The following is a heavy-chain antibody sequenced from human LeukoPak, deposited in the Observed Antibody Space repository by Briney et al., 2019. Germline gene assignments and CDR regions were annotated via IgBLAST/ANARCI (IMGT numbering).Heavy chain of an antibody. V-gene: IGHV3-7*01. D-gene: IGHD2-21*02. J-gene: IGHJ4*02. CDR3: ATTGPGDPDDYFDN. CDR1: QFTFSNYW. CDR2: TSQDGSSI. Sequence: GGSLRLSCAASQFTFSNYWMSWVRQAPGKGLERVAHTSQDGSSIYYVESVKGRFTISRDNAKNSLYLQMDSLRVEDTAVYYCATTGPGDPDDYFDNWGQGTLVTVSS.